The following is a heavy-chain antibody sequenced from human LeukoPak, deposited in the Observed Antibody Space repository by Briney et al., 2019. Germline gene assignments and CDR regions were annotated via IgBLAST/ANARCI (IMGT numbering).Heavy chain of an antibody. J-gene: IGHJ4*02. Sequence: ASVKVSCKASGYTFTNYHMHWVRQAPGQGLEWMGIINPSGGFTTYAQNFRGRVTMTRDTSTSTVYMEVSSLRSEDTAVYYCARESGVNYHPTDYWGQGTLVTVSS. V-gene: IGHV1-46*01. CDR1: GYTFTNYH. CDR2: INPSGGFT. D-gene: IGHD4/OR15-4a*01. CDR3: ARESGVNYHPTDY.